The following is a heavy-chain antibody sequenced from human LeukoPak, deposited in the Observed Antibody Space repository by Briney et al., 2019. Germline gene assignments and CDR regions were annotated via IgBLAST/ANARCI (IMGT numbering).Heavy chain of an antibody. D-gene: IGHD6-19*01. J-gene: IGHJ4*02. CDR1: GGSISSSPYY. CDR3: ARHASVDGNWPRPLDY. Sequence: SETLSLTCTVSGGSISSSPYYWGWIRQPPGKGLEWIGNIYYSGSTYYNASLKTRVTISVDTSKSQFSLKLTSVTAADTAVYYCARHASVDGNWPRPLDYWGQGSLVTVSS. V-gene: IGHV4-39*01. CDR2: IYYSGST.